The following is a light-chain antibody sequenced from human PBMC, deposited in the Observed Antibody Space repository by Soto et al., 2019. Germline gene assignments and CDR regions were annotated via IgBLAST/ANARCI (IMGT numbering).Light chain of an antibody. J-gene: IGKJ4*01. CDR1: QSISSY. CDR2: AAS. V-gene: IGKV1-39*01. Sequence: DIQMTQSPSSLSASVGDRVTITCRASQSISSYLNWYQQKPGKAPKLLIYAASSLQSGVPSRFSGSGYGTDFSLTISNLQPEDFATYYCQQLYSHPLTFGGGTKVEIK. CDR3: QQLYSHPLT.